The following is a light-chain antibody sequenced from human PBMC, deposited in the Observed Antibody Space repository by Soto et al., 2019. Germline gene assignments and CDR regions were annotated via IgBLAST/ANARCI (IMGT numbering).Light chain of an antibody. CDR1: SNDVGGYNS. Sequence: QSVLTQPASVSGSPGQSITISCTGTSNDVGGYNSVSWYQQYPGKAPKLLIFEVTNRPSGVSSRFSASKSGNTASLTISGLRAEDEADYYCNSHRDINPYYVFGTGTKVT. CDR2: EVT. J-gene: IGLJ1*01. V-gene: IGLV2-14*01. CDR3: NSHRDINPYYV.